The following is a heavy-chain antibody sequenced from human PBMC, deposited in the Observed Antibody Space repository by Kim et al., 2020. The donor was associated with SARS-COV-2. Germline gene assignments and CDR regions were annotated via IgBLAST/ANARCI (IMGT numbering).Heavy chain of an antibody. D-gene: IGHD3-10*01. J-gene: IGHJ4*02. Sequence: SVKVSCKASGGTFSSYAISWVRQAPGQGLEWMGGIIPIFGTANYAQKFQGRVTITADESTSTAYMELSSLRSEDTAVYYCARVISAYGHFDYWGQGTLVTVSS. CDR2: IIPIFGTA. V-gene: IGHV1-69*13. CDR3: ARVISAYGHFDY. CDR1: GGTFSSYA.